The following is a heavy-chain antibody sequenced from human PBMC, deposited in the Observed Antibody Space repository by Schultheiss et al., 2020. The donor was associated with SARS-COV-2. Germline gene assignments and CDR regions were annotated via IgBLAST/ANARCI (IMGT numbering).Heavy chain of an antibody. Sequence: GGSLRLSCAASGFILNKYWMSWVRQTPGKGLVYVSRMNDDGSFRNYADSVKGRFTISRDNAKNTLYLQMSSLRAEDTAVYYCARPPGWCSSTSCLHMDVWGQGTTVTVSS. CDR3: ARPPGWCSSTSCLHMDV. J-gene: IGHJ6*02. D-gene: IGHD2-2*01. V-gene: IGHV3-74*01. CDR2: MNDDGSFR. CDR1: GFILNKYW.